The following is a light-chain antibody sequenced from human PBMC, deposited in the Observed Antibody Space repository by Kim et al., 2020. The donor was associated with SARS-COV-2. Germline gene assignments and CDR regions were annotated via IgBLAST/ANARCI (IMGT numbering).Light chain of an antibody. CDR2: DAS. CDR1: QIISSC. CDR3: QQNRTYYT. Sequence: PPASVEYRFTITCGAGQIISSCLAWYQQIPGKAPKLLIYDASIWEGGVPSRFSGSGSGTEFTLTISGLQPDDFATYYCQQNRTYYTFGKGTKLEI. J-gene: IGKJ2*01. V-gene: IGKV1-5*01.